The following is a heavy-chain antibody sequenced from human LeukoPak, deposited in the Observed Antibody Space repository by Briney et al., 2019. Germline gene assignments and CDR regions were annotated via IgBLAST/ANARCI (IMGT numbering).Heavy chain of an antibody. Sequence: GGSLRLSCAASGFSFSNHGIHWVRQAPGKGLEWVSLIWYDGSNKYYADSVKGRFTTSRDDSKNTVYLQMNSLRAEDTSVYYCARDCEYCSAGCTSHSYSYGLDVWGQGTTVTVSS. CDR3: ARDCEYCSAGCTSHSYSYGLDV. CDR2: IWYDGSNK. J-gene: IGHJ6*02. D-gene: IGHD2-15*01. CDR1: GFSFSNHG. V-gene: IGHV3-33*01.